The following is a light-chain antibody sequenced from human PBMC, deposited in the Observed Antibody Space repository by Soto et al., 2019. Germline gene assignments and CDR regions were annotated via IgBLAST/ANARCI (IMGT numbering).Light chain of an antibody. CDR2: DVS. J-gene: IGLJ1*01. V-gene: IGLV2-14*01. CDR1: SSDVGYSSS. CDR3: CSWTSSATYV. Sequence: LIQPASVSGSPEQSITISCTGASSDVGYSSSVSWYQQHPGKAPKLVIFDVSNRPSGVSNRFSGSKSGNTASLTISGLQAEDEADYYCCSWTSSATYVFGTGTKGTVL.